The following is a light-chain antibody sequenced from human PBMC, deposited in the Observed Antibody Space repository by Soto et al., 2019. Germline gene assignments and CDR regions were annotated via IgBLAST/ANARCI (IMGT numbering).Light chain of an antibody. CDR3: QQYNNLPST. CDR1: QSVITN. Sequence: EIVLTQSPGTLSLSPGERATLSCRASQSVITNLAWYQQKSGQAPRLLIYDASTRATDIPARFSGSGSGTEFTLTISNLQSEDFVVYYCQQYNNLPSTSGQGTKVDSK. J-gene: IGKJ1*01. CDR2: DAS. V-gene: IGKV3-15*01.